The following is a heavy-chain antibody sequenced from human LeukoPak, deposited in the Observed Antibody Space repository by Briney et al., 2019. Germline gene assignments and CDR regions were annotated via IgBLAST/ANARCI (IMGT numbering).Heavy chain of an antibody. D-gene: IGHD4-11*01. CDR1: GYTFTGYY. CDR3: ARAVTGLLYYMDV. J-gene: IGHJ6*03. CDR2: INPNSGGT. Sequence: ASVKVSCKASGYTFTGYYMHWVRQAPGQGLEWMGWINPNSGGTNYAQKFQGRVTMTRDTSISTAYMELSRLRSDDTAVYYYARAVTGLLYYMDVWGKGTTVTASS. V-gene: IGHV1-2*02.